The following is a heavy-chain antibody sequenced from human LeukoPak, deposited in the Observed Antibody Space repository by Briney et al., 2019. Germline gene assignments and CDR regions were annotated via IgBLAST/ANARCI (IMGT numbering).Heavy chain of an antibody. CDR2: ITHDGSIK. D-gene: IGHD2/OR15-2a*01. V-gene: IGHV3-30*04. J-gene: IGHJ4*02. Sequence: PGGSLRLSCAASAFTFSGYAMHWVRQAPGKGLEWVGVITHDGSIKHYADSVKGRFTISRDNSKNTLYVQMNTLRAEDTAVYYCASHSSPTFWGQGTLVTVSS. CDR1: AFTFSGYA. CDR3: ASHSSPTF.